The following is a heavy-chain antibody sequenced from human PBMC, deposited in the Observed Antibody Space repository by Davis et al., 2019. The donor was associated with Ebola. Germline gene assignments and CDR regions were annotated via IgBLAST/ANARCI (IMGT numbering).Heavy chain of an antibody. CDR2: INHSGST. CDR3: AGAGDYYYGMDV. Sequence: MPSETLSLTCAVHGGSFSGYYWSWIRQPPGRGLEWIGEINHSGSTNYNPSLKIRVTISVDTSKNQFSLQLNSVTPEDTAVYYCAGAGDYYYGMDVWGQGTTVTVSS. CDR1: GGSFSGYY. J-gene: IGHJ6*02. V-gene: IGHV4-34*01. D-gene: IGHD6-19*01.